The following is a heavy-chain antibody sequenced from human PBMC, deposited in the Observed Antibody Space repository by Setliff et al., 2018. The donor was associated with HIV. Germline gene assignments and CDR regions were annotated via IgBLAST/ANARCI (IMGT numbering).Heavy chain of an antibody. V-gene: IGHV3-30*03. Sequence: LSLTCAVYGGSFSGYYWSWIRQAPAKGLEWVAVISNDGSNKYYADSVKGRFTISRDNSKNTLYLQMNSLKIEDTAVYYCTTGTRLVDWGQGALVTVSS. J-gene: IGHJ4*02. CDR2: ISNDGSNK. CDR1: GGSFSGYY. D-gene: IGHD2-21*01. CDR3: TTGTRLVD.